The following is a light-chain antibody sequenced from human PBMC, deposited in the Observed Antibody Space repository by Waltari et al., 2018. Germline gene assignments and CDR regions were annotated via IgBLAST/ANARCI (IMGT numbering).Light chain of an antibody. V-gene: IGKV1-39*01. J-gene: IGKJ2*01. CDR1: QNIRIY. CDR2: GAS. CDR3: QQTYTTVKT. Sequence: DIQLTQYTSSLVASVRDRVIITCRASQNIRIYLNWLQQKPGRAPDLLMYGASRLQSGVPPRFSGSGSGTDFTLIISDLQPEDSATYYCQQTYTTVKTFGRGTRVEV.